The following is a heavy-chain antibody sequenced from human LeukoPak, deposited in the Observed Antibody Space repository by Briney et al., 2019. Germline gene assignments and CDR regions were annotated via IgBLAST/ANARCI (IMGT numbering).Heavy chain of an antibody. CDR3: ARSLGIAAAGPDY. V-gene: IGHV1-46*01. CDR2: SNPSGGST. D-gene: IGHD6-13*01. CDR1: GYTFSSYY. J-gene: IGHJ4*02. Sequence: ASVKVSCKASGYTFSSYYMHWVRQAPGQGLEWMGISNPSGGSTSYAQKFQGRVTMTRDTSTSTVYMELSSLRSEDTAVYYCARSLGIAAAGPDYWGQGTLVTVSS.